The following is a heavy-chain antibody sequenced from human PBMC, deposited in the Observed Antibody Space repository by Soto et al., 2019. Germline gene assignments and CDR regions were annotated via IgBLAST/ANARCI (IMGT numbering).Heavy chain of an antibody. V-gene: IGHV1-69*13. Sequence: SVKVSCKASGGTFSSYAISWVRQAPGQGLEWMGGIIPIFGTANYAQKFQGRVTITADESTSTAYMELSSLRSEDTAVYYCARDGYSYGQTAFDYWGQGTLVTVSS. CDR2: IIPIFGTA. D-gene: IGHD5-18*01. CDR3: ARDGYSYGQTAFDY. J-gene: IGHJ4*02. CDR1: GGTFSSYA.